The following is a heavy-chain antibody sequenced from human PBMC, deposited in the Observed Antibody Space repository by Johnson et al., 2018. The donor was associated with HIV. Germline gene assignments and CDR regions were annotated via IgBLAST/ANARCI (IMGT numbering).Heavy chain of an antibody. CDR1: GFTFSDYA. CDR2: ISYDGSNK. J-gene: IGHJ3*02. D-gene: IGHD2-15*01. CDR3: AREMVAAKDAFDI. V-gene: IGHV3-30-3*01. Sequence: QVQLVESGGGVVQPGGSLRLSCAASGFTFSDYAMHWVRQAPGKGLEWVAVISYDGSNKYYPDSVKGRFTISRDNFKNTLYLQMDSMRAEDTAVYFCAREMVAAKDAFDIWGQGTMVTVSS.